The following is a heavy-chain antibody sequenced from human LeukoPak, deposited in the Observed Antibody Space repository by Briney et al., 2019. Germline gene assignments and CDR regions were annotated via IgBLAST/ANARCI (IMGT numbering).Heavy chain of an antibody. J-gene: IGHJ4*02. CDR3: ARAPDYYGSGSSFDY. D-gene: IGHD3-10*01. Sequence: TSETLSLTCAVYGGSFSGYYWSWIRQPPGKGREWIGEINHSGSTNYNPSLKSRVTISVDTSKNQFSLKLSSVTAADTAVYYCARAPDYYGSGSSFDYWGQGTLVTVSS. CDR1: GGSFSGYY. V-gene: IGHV4-34*01. CDR2: INHSGST.